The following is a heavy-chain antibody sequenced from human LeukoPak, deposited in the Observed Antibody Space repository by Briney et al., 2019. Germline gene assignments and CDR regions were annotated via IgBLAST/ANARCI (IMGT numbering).Heavy chain of an antibody. CDR3: ARVTAT. V-gene: IGHV3-66*01. CDR2: IYSGGST. J-gene: IGHJ5*02. CDR1: RFTFSSAW. Sequence: GGSLRLSCEASRFTFSSAWMSWVRQAPGKGLEWVSVIYSGGSTYYADSVKGRFTISRDNSKNTLYLQMNSLRAEDTAVYYCARVTATWGQGTLVTVSS.